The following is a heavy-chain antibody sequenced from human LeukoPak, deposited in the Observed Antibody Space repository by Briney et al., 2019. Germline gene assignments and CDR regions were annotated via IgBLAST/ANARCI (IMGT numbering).Heavy chain of an antibody. Sequence: PGGSLRLSCAASGFTFSSYSMNWFRQAPGKGLEWVGFIRSKAYGGTTEYAASVKGRFTISRDDSKSIAYLQMNSLKTEDTAVXXXXXXFAGGGFTAMATAFDYWGQGTLVTVSS. V-gene: IGHV3-49*03. D-gene: IGHD5-18*01. CDR3: XXXFAGGGFTAMATAFDY. CDR1: GFTFSSYS. J-gene: IGHJ4*02. CDR2: IRSKAYGGTT.